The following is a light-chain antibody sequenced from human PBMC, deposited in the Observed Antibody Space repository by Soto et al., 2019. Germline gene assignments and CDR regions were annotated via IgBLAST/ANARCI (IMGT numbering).Light chain of an antibody. CDR3: QQRSNWPPTT. CDR2: DAS. J-gene: IGKJ5*01. V-gene: IGKV3-11*01. CDR1: LSVSSY. Sequence: EIVLTQSPATLSLSPGERATLSGRASLSVSSYLACSQQKPGQAPRLLIYDASNRATGIPARFSGSGSGTDLSLTISRRAPEDFAVYYCQQRSNWPPTTCGQGTRLELK.